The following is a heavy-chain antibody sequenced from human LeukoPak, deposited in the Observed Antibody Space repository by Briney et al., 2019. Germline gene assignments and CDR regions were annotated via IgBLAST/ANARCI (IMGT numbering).Heavy chain of an antibody. D-gene: IGHD2-15*01. CDR2: INHSVGT. J-gene: IGHJ5*02. CDR1: GGSFSGYY. Sequence: SETLSLTCAVYGGSFSGYYWSWIRQPPGKGLEWIGEINHSVGTNYNPSLESRVTISVDTSKNQFSLKLSSVTAADTAVYYCARGASSYCSAGSCYDAGLAKGSFWFDPWGQGTLVTVSS. V-gene: IGHV4-34*01. CDR3: ARGASSYCSAGSCYDAGLAKGSFWFDP.